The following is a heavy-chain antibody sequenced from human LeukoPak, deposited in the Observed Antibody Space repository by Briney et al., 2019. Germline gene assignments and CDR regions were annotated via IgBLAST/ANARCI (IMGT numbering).Heavy chain of an antibody. J-gene: IGHJ3*02. D-gene: IGHD2-8*01. CDR3: AKDRNNGAFDI. CDR2: ISWNSGSI. Sequence: GGSLRLSCAASGFTFDDYAMHWVRQAPGKGLEWVSGISWNSGSIGYADSVKGRFTISRDNAKNSLYLQMNSLRAEDTALYYCAKDRNNGAFDIWGQGTMVTVSS. V-gene: IGHV3-9*01. CDR1: GFTFDDYA.